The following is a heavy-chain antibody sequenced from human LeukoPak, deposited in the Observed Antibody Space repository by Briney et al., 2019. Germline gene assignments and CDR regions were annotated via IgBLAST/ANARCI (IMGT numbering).Heavy chain of an antibody. J-gene: IGHJ4*02. Sequence: ASVKVSCKASGGTFSSYAISWVRQAPGQGLEWMGGIIPIFGTANYAQKFQGRVTITADESTSTAYMELSSLRSEDTAVYYCARVWSGIRDRLDRFDYWAREPWSPSPQ. D-gene: IGHD3-3*01. CDR2: IIPIFGTA. CDR1: GGTFSSYA. CDR3: ARVWSGIRDRLDRFDY. V-gene: IGHV1-69*13.